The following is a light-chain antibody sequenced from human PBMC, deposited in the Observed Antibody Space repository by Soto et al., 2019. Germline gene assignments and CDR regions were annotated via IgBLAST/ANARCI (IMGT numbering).Light chain of an antibody. CDR2: GAS. J-gene: IGKJ1*01. CDR1: QRVGSSY. CDR3: QQYGSSPWT. V-gene: IGKV3-20*01. Sequence: VLEQNTGTLPLSPGERASLSSRASQRVGSSYLAWYQHKPDQAPRLLIYGASGRATGTPDRFSGSGSGTDFTLAISILEPEDFAVYYWQQYGSSPWTFGQGTKVDIK.